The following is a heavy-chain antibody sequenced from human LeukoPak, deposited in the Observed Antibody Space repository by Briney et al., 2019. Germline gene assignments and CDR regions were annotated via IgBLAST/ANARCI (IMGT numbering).Heavy chain of an antibody. CDR1: GFTFSSYG. V-gene: IGHV3-30*02. Sequence: GGSLRLSCAASGFTFSSYGMHWVRQAPGKGLEWVAFIRYDGSNKYYADSVKGRFTISRDNSKNTLYLQMNSLRAEDTAVYYCAKTYYYDSSGYSGVTYYYYYMDVWGKGTTVTVSS. D-gene: IGHD3-22*01. CDR3: AKTYYYDSSGYSGVTYYYYYMDV. CDR2: IRYDGSNK. J-gene: IGHJ6*03.